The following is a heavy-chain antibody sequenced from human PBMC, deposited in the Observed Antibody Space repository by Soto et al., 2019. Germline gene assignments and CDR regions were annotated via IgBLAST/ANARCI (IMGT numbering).Heavy chain of an antibody. D-gene: IGHD1-26*01. V-gene: IGHV1-18*04. Sequence: ASVKVSCKASGYTFTSYGISWVRQAPGQGLEWMGWISAYNGNTNYAQKLQGRVTMTTDTSTSTAYMELRSLRSDDTAVYYCARDGPSFLQRELLEASDIWGQGTMVTVS. CDR2: ISAYNGNT. CDR3: ARDGPSFLQRELLEASDI. J-gene: IGHJ3*02. CDR1: GYTFTSYG.